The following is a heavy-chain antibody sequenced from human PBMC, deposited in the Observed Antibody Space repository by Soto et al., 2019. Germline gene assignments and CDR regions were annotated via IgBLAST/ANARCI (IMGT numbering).Heavy chain of an antibody. CDR1: GGTFSRNT. V-gene: IGHV1-69*01. J-gene: IGHJ4*02. D-gene: IGHD3-22*01. CDR3: ARQFDYESSGYYYAY. Sequence: QVQLVQSGAEVKKPGSSVKVSCKASGGTFSRNTISWVRQAPGQGLEWMGGIIPIFGTANYAQKFQGRVTIAADESTSTAYMELSRLTSEDTAVYYCARQFDYESSGYYYAYWGQGTLVTVSS. CDR2: IIPIFGTA.